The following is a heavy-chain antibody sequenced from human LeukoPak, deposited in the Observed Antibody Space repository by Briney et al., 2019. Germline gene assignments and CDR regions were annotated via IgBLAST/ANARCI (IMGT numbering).Heavy chain of an antibody. J-gene: IGHJ3*02. CDR3: ATRRDSYGYDLDAFDI. Sequence: ASVKVSCKASGYTFTSYGISWVRQAPGQGLEWMGWISAYNGNTNYAQKLQGRVTMTTDTSTSTAYMELRSLRSDDTAVYYCATRRDSYGYDLDAFDIWGQGTMVTVSS. CDR2: ISAYNGNT. D-gene: IGHD5-18*01. CDR1: GYTFTSYG. V-gene: IGHV1-18*01.